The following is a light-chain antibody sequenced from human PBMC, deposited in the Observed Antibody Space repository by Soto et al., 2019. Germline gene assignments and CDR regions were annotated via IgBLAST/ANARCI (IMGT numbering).Light chain of an antibody. CDR2: ADS. J-gene: IGKJ5*01. V-gene: IGKV3-11*01. Sequence: IVLAQSPGSLSLSPGETATLSCSASQSVSGYIGWYQQKPGQAPRLLIYADSNRATGIPARFSGSGSGTDFTLTISSLEPEDFSVYYCQQRYNWPINFGQGTRLEIK. CDR1: QSVSGY. CDR3: QQRYNWPIN.